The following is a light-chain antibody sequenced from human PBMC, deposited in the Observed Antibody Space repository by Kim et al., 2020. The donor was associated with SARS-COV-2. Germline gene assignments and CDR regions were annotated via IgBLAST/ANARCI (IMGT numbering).Light chain of an antibody. CDR1: SSDVGGYNY. J-gene: IGLJ1*01. CDR2: DVS. Sequence: GQSVTISCTGTSSDVGGYNYVSWCQHHPGKAPKLMIYDVSYRPSGVPDRFSGSKSGNTASLTISGLQAEDEADYYCCSYAGSYTNVFGTGTKVTVL. V-gene: IGLV2-11*01. CDR3: CSYAGSYTNV.